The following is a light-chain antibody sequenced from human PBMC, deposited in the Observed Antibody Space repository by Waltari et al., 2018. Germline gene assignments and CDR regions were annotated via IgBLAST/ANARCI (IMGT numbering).Light chain of an antibody. Sequence: QSALPQPASVSGSPGQSIPISCTGTSSAVGRYHLVSWYQQHPGNAPKPMIHEVTERPSGVSNRFSGSKSGNTASLTISGLQAEDEADYYCCSYATSNTYVFGGGTNVTVL. J-gene: IGLJ1*01. CDR1: SSAVGRYHL. CDR3: CSYATSNTYV. CDR2: EVT. V-gene: IGLV2-23*02.